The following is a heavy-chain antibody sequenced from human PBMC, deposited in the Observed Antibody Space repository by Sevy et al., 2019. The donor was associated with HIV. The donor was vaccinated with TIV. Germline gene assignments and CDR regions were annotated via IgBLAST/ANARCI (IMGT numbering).Heavy chain of an antibody. CDR2: IGYDGTDK. CDR1: GFTFSYYG. J-gene: IGHJ4*02. CDR3: AKNTASAGTGGFDY. Sequence: GGSLRLSCTASGFTFSYYGMHWVRQAPGKGLEWVAFIGYDGTDKYYSESVKGRFAISRDNSKNTVFLEMNSLRTVDTAIYYCAKNTASAGTGGFDYWGQGALVTVSS. D-gene: IGHD6-13*01. V-gene: IGHV3-30*02.